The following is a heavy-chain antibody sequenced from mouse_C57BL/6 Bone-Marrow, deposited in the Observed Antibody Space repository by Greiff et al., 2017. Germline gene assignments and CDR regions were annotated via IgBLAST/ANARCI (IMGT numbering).Heavy chain of an antibody. Sequence: QVQLQQPGAELVRPGSSVKLSCKASGYTFTSYWMDWVKQRPGQGLEWIGNIYPSDSETHYNQKFKDKATLTVDKSSSTAYMQLSSLTSEDSAVYYCARESVIYYGDPWFAYWGQGTLVTVSA. CDR3: ARESVIYYGDPWFAY. D-gene: IGHD2-13*01. CDR2: IYPSDSET. J-gene: IGHJ3*01. V-gene: IGHV1-61*01. CDR1: GYTFTSYW.